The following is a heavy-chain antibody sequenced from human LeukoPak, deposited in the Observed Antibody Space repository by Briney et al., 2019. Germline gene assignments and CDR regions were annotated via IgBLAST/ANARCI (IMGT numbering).Heavy chain of an antibody. CDR3: ARAVDIVVVVAETGFDY. D-gene: IGHD2-15*01. V-gene: IGHV3-21*01. Sequence: GGSLRLSCAASGFTFSSYSMNWVRQAPGKGLEWVSSISSSSSYIYYADSVKGRFTISRDNAKNSLYLQMNGLRAEDTAVYYCARAVDIVVVVAETGFDYWGQGTLVTVSS. CDR2: ISSSSSYI. CDR1: GFTFSSYS. J-gene: IGHJ4*02.